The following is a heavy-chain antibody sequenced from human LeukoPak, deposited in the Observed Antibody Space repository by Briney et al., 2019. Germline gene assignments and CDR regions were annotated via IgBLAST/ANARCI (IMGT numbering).Heavy chain of an antibody. Sequence: SETLSLTCTVSGGSISSSSYYWAWIRQPPGKGLEWIGSIYYSGNTYYKSSLKSRVTIAVDTSKNQFSLKLSSVTAADTAVYYCARGGYYGLGNDFRFDPWGQGTLVTVSS. V-gene: IGHV4-39*07. J-gene: IGHJ5*02. D-gene: IGHD3-10*01. CDR2: IYYSGNT. CDR3: ARGGYYGLGNDFRFDP. CDR1: GGSISSSSYY.